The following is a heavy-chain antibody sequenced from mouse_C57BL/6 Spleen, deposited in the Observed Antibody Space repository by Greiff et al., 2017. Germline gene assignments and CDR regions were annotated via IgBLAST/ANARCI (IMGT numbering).Heavy chain of an antibody. D-gene: IGHD1-1*01. V-gene: IGHV1-72*01. Sequence: VQLQQPGAELVKPGASVKLSCKASGYTFTSYWMHWVKQRPGRGLEWIGSIDPNSGGTKYNEKFKSKATLTVDKPSSTAYMQLSSLTSEDSAVYYCARWVITTVERYFDVWGTGTTVTVSS. CDR1: GYTFTSYW. J-gene: IGHJ1*03. CDR2: IDPNSGGT. CDR3: ARWVITTVERYFDV.